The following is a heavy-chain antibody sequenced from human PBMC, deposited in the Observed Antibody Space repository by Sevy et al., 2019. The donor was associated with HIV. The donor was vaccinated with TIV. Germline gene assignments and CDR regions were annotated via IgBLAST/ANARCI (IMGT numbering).Heavy chain of an antibody. CDR3: ARATRRSGSYLNWFDP. Sequence: SETLSHTCTVSGGSISSYYWSWIRQPPGKGLEWIGYIYYSGSTNYNPSLKSRVTISVDTSKNQFSLKLSSVTAADTAVYYCARATRRSGSYLNWFDPWGQGTLVTVSS. J-gene: IGHJ5*02. V-gene: IGHV4-59*01. CDR2: IYYSGST. D-gene: IGHD3-10*01. CDR1: GGSISSYY.